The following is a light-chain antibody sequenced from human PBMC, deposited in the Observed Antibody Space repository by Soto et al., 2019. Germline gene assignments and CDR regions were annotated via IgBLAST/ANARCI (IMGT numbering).Light chain of an antibody. V-gene: IGKV3-15*01. CDR1: QSVSSN. Sequence: EIVLTQSPGTLSLSPGERVTLSCRASQSVSSNLAWYQQKPGQAPRLLIYGASTRATGIPARFSGSGSGTEFTLTITGLQSEDFGVYYCQQYNNWPPITFGQGTRLEIK. CDR2: GAS. CDR3: QQYNNWPPIT. J-gene: IGKJ5*01.